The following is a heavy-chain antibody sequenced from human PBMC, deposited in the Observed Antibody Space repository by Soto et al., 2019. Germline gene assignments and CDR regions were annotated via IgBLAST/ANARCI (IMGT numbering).Heavy chain of an antibody. V-gene: IGHV1-69*13. D-gene: IGHD6-19*01. Sequence: SVKVSCTASGGTFSSYAISWVRQAPVQGLERKRGIIPIFGTANYAQKLQGRVTITADESKSTAYMELSSLRSEDTAVYYCAWGARSGWSPYYGMEVWGQGATV. CDR2: IIPIFGTA. CDR3: AWGARSGWSPYYGMEV. CDR1: GGTFSSYA. J-gene: IGHJ6*02.